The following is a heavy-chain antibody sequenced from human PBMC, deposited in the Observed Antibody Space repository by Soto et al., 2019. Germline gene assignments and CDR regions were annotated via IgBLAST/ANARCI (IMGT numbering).Heavy chain of an antibody. J-gene: IGHJ4*02. CDR1: GGSFSGYY. V-gene: IGHV4-34*01. CDR2: INHSGST. Sequence: QVQLQQWGAGLLKPSETLSLTCAVYGGSFSGYYWSWIRQPPGKGLEWIGEINHSGSTNYNPSLKRRVTISVDTSKSQCALKLSSVTAADTAVYYCAQSGGYCSGWYEVVYWGQGTLVTVSS. D-gene: IGHD6-19*01. CDR3: AQSGGYCSGWYEVVY.